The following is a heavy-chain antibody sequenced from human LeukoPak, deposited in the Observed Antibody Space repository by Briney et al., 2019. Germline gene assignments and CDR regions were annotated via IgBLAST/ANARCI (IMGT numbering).Heavy chain of an antibody. CDR1: GGSISSGGYY. Sequence: PSQTLSLTCAVSGGSISSGGYYWSWIRQPPGKGLEWIGYIYHSGSTYYNPSLKSRVTISVDRSKNQFSLKLSSVTAADTAVYYCASPNCSSTSCSPDEDAFDIWGQGTMVTVSS. CDR2: IYHSGST. J-gene: IGHJ3*02. CDR3: ASPNCSSTSCSPDEDAFDI. V-gene: IGHV4-30-2*01. D-gene: IGHD2-2*01.